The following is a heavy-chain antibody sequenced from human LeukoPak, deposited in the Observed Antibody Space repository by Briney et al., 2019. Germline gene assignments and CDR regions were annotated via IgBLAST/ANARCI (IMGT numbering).Heavy chain of an antibody. D-gene: IGHD3-22*01. CDR2: IYSGGST. V-gene: IGHV3-53*01. CDR3: ARALWGTMIVSD. J-gene: IGHJ4*02. Sequence: PGGSLRLSCAASGFTVSSNYMSWVRQAPGKGLEWVSVIYSGGSTYYADSVKGRFTISRDNSKNTLYLQMNSLRAEDTAVYYCARALWGTMIVSDWGQGTLVTVSS. CDR1: GFTVSSNY.